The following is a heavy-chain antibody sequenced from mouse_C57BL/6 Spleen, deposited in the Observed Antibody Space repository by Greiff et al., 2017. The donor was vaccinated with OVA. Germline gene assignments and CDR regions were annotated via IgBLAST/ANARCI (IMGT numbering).Heavy chain of an antibody. CDR2: IDPSDSYT. CDR1: GYTFTSYW. D-gene: IGHD4-1*01. CDR3: ARWITGTFDY. V-gene: IGHV1-50*01. J-gene: IGHJ2*01. Sequence: VKLQQPGAELVKPGASVKLSCKASGYTFTSYWMQWVKQRPGQGLEWIGEIDPSDSYTNYNQKFKGKATLTVDTSSSTAYMQLSSLTSEDSAVYYCARWITGTFDYWGQGTTLTVSS.